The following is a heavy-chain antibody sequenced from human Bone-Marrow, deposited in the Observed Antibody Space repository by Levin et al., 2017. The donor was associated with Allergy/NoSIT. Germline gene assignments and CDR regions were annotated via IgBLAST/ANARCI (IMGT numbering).Heavy chain of an antibody. V-gene: IGHV3-23*01. Sequence: GGSLRLSCVGSGFSFGNYAMNWVRQVPGKGLEWVSRISASGASAYLTDFAKGRFTISRDNSRNTLYLEMKSLRVEDTALYYCAKDLLRGSGWFENGFDTWGQGTTVVVSS. CDR3: AKDLLRGSGWFENGFDT. J-gene: IGHJ3*02. D-gene: IGHD6-19*01. CDR2: ISASGASA. CDR1: GFSFGNYA.